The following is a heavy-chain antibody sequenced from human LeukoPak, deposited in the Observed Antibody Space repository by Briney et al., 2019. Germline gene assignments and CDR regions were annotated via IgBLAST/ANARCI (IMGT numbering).Heavy chain of an antibody. D-gene: IGHD5-18*01. CDR3: AREIQQNWFDP. J-gene: IGHJ5*02. Sequence: KVSCKASGYTFTSYWIGWVRQMPGKGLEWMGIIYPGDSDTRYSPSFQGQVTISADKSISTAYLQWSSLKASDTAMYYCAREIQQNWFDPWGQGTLVTVSS. V-gene: IGHV5-51*01. CDR2: IYPGDSDT. CDR1: GYTFTSYW.